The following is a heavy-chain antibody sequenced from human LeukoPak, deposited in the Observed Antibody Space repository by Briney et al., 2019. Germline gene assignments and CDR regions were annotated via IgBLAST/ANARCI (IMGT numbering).Heavy chain of an antibody. CDR1: GFTFSNYN. CDR3: ARDPYSGNYGAYYYYYMDV. D-gene: IGHD1-26*01. Sequence: GGSLRLSCAASGFTFSNYNMNWVRQAPGKGLEWVSSITSSSTYIYYADSVKGRFTISRDNAKNSLYLQMNSLRAEDSAIYYCARDPYSGNYGAYYYYYMDVWGKGTTVTISS. J-gene: IGHJ6*03. CDR2: ITSSSTYI. V-gene: IGHV3-21*01.